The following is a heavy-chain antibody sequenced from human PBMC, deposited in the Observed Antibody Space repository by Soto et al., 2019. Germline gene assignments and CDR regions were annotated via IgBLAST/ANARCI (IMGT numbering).Heavy chain of an antibody. CDR3: ARDERQLVYFDY. Sequence: SETLSLTCAVYGGSFSGYYWSWIRQPPGKGLEWIGEINHSGSTNYNPSLKSRVTISVDTSKNQFSLKLSSVTAADTAVYYCARDERQLVYFDYWGQGTLVTVSS. D-gene: IGHD6-6*01. J-gene: IGHJ4*02. CDR1: GGSFSGYY. CDR2: INHSGST. V-gene: IGHV4-34*01.